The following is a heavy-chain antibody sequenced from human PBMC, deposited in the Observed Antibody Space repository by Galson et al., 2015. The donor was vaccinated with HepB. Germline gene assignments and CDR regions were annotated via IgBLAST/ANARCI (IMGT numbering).Heavy chain of an antibody. CDR2: ISGSGGST. CDR1: GFTFGSYA. D-gene: IGHD6-19*01. J-gene: IGHJ4*02. CDR3: AKGAGSGWYPLIFDY. V-gene: IGHV3-23*01. Sequence: SLRLSCAASGFTFGSYAMSWVRQAPGKGLEWVSAISGSGGSTYYADSVKGRFTISRDDSKNTLYLQMNSLRAEDTAVYYCAKGAGSGWYPLIFDYWGQGTLVTVSS.